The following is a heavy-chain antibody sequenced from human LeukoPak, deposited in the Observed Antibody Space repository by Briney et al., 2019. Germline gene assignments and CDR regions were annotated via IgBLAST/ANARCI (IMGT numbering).Heavy chain of an antibody. Sequence: GGSLRLSCGASGFTFSNYGMLWVRQAPGKGLEWVAVISYDGSNKYYADSVKGRFTISRDNSKNTLYLQMNSLRAEDTAVYYCARDSVAVGATSGDYWGQGTLVTVSS. J-gene: IGHJ4*02. CDR2: ISYDGSNK. D-gene: IGHD1-26*01. CDR1: GFTFSNYG. V-gene: IGHV3-30*19. CDR3: ARDSVAVGATSGDY.